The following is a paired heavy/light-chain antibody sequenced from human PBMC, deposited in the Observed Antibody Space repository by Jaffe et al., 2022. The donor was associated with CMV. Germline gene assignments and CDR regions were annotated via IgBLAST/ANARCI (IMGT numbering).Heavy chain of an antibody. CDR2: INPSGGST. Sequence: QVQLVQSGAEVKKPGASVKVSCKTSGNTFTSYYIHWVRQAPGQGLEWMGAINPSGGSTTYAQRFQGRVTMSSDTSTSRVYMELHSLRSEDTGMYYCARDAPTSGWPTFDSWGQGSLVTVSS. CDR1: GNTFTSYY. J-gene: IGHJ4*02. CDR3: ARDAPTSGWPTFDS. D-gene: IGHD6-19*01. V-gene: IGHV1-46*01.
Light chain of an antibody. V-gene: IGKV1-39*01. CDR1: QTISRY. Sequence: DIQMTQSPSSLSASVGDTVTITCRASQTISRYLNWYQHKPGKAPNLLIFGASGLQSGVPSRFSGRGSGTDFSLTISGLQPEDSATYFCQQSYNIFRTFGQGTKLEI. CDR3: QQSYNIFRT. CDR2: GAS. J-gene: IGKJ1*01.